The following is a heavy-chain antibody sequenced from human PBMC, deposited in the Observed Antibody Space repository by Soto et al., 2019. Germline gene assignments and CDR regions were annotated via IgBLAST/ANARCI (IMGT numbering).Heavy chain of an antibody. J-gene: IGHJ4*02. CDR3: ARAPSISVWGSSLANHFDY. CDR2: IYYSGST. Sequence: QVQLPASGPGLVKPSQTLSLTCTVSSGSISSGGYYWSWIRQHPGKGLEWIAYIYYSGSTYYNPSLNSRVTISVDTSKNQFSLKLSSVTAADTAVYYCARAPSISVWGSSLANHFDYWGQGTLVTLSS. V-gene: IGHV4-31*03. D-gene: IGHD3-16*01. CDR1: SGSISSGGYY.